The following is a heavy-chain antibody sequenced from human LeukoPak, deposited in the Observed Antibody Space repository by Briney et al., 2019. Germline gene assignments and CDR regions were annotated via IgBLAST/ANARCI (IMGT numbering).Heavy chain of an antibody. V-gene: IGHV4-39*07. CDR1: GGSISSYY. CDR3: AGTMESESFSTFDY. D-gene: IGHD1-26*01. J-gene: IGHJ4*02. CDR2: IYYTGST. Sequence: PSETLSLTCTVSGGSISSYYWGWIRQPPGKGLEWIGSIYYTGSTYSNSSLKSRLTISEDTSKNQFSLKLSSVTAADTAVYYCAGTMESESFSTFDYWGQGALVTVSS.